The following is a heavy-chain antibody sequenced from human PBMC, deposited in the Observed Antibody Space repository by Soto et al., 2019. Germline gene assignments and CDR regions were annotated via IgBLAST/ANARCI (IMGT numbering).Heavy chain of an antibody. CDR2: FIPIFDSP. V-gene: IGHV1-69*06. D-gene: IGHD2-15*01. J-gene: IGHJ6*02. Sequence: QVQLVQSGAEVKKPGSSVKVSCKASGGTFNNFAINWVRLAPGQGFEWMGGFIPIFDSPNYAQKFKDRVTITADKSTTTAYMELSSLTSDDTAIYYCARGTYCRGIGCYAGYYSYYDMDVCGQGTTVSVSS. CDR1: GGTFNNFA. CDR3: ARGTYCRGIGCYAGYYSYYDMDV.